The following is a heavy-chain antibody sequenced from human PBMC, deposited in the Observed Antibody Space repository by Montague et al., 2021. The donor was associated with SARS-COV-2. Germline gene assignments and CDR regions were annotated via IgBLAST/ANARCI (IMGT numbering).Heavy chain of an antibody. CDR2: IYTGGST. Sequence: TLSLTCTVSGGSISSGSYYWSRIRQPAGKGLEWIGRIYTGGSTNYNPSLKSRVTISVDTSKNQFSLKLSSVTAADTAVYYCARGEGDIVVYYFDYWGQGTLVTVSS. CDR1: GGSISSGSYY. CDR3: ARGEGDIVVYYFDY. V-gene: IGHV4-61*02. J-gene: IGHJ4*02. D-gene: IGHD2-15*01.